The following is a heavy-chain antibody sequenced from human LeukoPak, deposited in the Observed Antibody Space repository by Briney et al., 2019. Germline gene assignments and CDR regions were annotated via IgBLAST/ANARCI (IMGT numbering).Heavy chain of an antibody. Sequence: PGGSLRLSCAASGFTFSSYWMNWVRQAPGKGLEWVANIKKDGSDKNYLGSVKGRFTISRDNSKNTLYLQMNSLRAEDTAVYYCAKGPYSSSYNWFDPWGQGTLVTVSS. V-gene: IGHV3-7*03. CDR2: IKKDGSDK. CDR3: AKGPYSSSYNWFDP. D-gene: IGHD6-6*01. J-gene: IGHJ5*02. CDR1: GFTFSSYW.